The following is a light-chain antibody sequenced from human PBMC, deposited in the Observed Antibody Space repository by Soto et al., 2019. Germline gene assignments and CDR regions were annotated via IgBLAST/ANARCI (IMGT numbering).Light chain of an antibody. V-gene: IGKV4-1*01. CDR1: QSVLYSSNNKNY. CDR3: QQYYNTPLT. Sequence: DIVMTQSPDSLAVSLGERATFNCKSSQSVLYSSNNKNYLAWYQQKPGQRPKQLIYWASSRESGVPDRFSGSGSGTDFTLTISSLQAEDVGVYYCQQYYNTPLTFGGGTKVEIK. J-gene: IGKJ4*01. CDR2: WAS.